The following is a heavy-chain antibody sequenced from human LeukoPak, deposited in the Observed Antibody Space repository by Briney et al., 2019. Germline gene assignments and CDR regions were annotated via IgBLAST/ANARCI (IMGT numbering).Heavy chain of an antibody. CDR2: IIPILGIA. CDR1: GGTFSSYA. V-gene: IGHV1-69*04. J-gene: IGHJ3*02. Sequence: SVKVSCKASGGTFSSYAISWVRQAPGQGLEWMGRIIPILGIANYAQKFQGRVTITADKSTSTAYMELSSLRSEDTAVYYCARAEGYSYGLGDAFDIWGQGTMVTVSS. CDR3: ARAEGYSYGLGDAFDI. D-gene: IGHD5-18*01.